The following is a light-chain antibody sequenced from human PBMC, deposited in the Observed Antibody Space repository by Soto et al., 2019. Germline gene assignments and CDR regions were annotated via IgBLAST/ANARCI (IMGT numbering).Light chain of an antibody. CDR2: RAS. Sequence: DIQMTQSPSTLSASVGDRVTITCRASQSISSWLAWYQQKPGKAPKLLIYRASSLESGVPSRFCGSGSGTDFTLTISSLQPDDFATYYCQQYNNYPWTFGQGTKVEIK. CDR3: QQYNNYPWT. CDR1: QSISSW. V-gene: IGKV1-5*03. J-gene: IGKJ1*01.